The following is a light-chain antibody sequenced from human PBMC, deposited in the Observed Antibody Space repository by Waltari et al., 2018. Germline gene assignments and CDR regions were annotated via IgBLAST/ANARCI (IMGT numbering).Light chain of an antibody. V-gene: IGKV2-28*01. J-gene: IGKJ4*01. Sequence: DVVMTQSPLFLPVTPGEPASISCRSSQTLLNSNGYNYLDWFLQKPGQSPQLLIYSGSNRASGVPDRFSGSGSGTDFTLKISRVEAEDVGIYYCMQALQTPLTFGGGTKVESK. CDR1: QTLLNSNGYNY. CDR3: MQALQTPLT. CDR2: SGS.